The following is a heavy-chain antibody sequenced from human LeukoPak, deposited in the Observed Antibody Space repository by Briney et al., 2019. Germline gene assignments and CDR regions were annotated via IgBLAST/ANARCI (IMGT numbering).Heavy chain of an antibody. D-gene: IGHD3-3*01. CDR3: ARGYYDFWSGYYEQPDY. Sequence: GGSLRLSCAASGFTFSSYWMSWVRQAPGKGLEWVANIKQDGSEKYYVDSVKDRFTISRDNAKNSLYLQMNSLRAEDTAVYYCARGYYDFWSGYYEQPDYWGQGTLVTVSS. CDR2: IKQDGSEK. CDR1: GFTFSSYW. J-gene: IGHJ4*02. V-gene: IGHV3-7*03.